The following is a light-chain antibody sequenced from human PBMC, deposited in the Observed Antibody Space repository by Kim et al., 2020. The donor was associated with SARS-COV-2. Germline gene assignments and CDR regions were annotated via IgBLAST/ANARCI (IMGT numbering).Light chain of an antibody. CDR1: SLRSYY. CDR3: LSRDSNNNVL. J-gene: IGLJ2*01. CDR2: GKN. V-gene: IGLV3-19*01. Sequence: ALGQPVRIPCQGDSLRSYYATWYQQKPGQAPILVIYGKNNRPSGIPDRFSGSSSGNTASLTIAGTQAGDEADYYCLSRDSNNNVLFGGGTQLTVL.